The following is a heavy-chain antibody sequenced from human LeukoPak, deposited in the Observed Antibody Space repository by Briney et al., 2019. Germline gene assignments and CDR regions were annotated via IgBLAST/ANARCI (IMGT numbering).Heavy chain of an antibody. CDR3: ARSPWGITMIAEA. J-gene: IGHJ5*02. V-gene: IGHV3-53*01. Sequence: GGSLRLSCAASGFSVSSNYMSWVRQAPGKGLEWVSVIYSGGTTYYADSVKGQFIISRDNSKNTLYLQMNNLRAEDTAVYYCARSPWGITMIAEAWGQGTLVTVSS. CDR2: IYSGGTT. D-gene: IGHD3-22*01. CDR1: GFSVSSNY.